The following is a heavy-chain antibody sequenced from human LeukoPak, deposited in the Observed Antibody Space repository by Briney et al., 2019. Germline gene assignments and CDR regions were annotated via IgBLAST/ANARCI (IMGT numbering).Heavy chain of an antibody. Sequence: GGSLRLSCGASGFTFSTYAMTWLRQAPGKGLEWVSGISGSGGTTDYADSVKGRFTISRDNSKNTLYLQMNSLRAEDTAVYYCAKARSFSYQYYFDYWGQGTLVTVSS. CDR1: GFTFSTYA. V-gene: IGHV3-23*01. J-gene: IGHJ4*02. CDR2: ISGSGGTT. D-gene: IGHD1-26*01. CDR3: AKARSFSYQYYFDY.